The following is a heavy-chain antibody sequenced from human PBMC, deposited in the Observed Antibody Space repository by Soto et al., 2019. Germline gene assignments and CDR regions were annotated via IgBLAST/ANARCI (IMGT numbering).Heavy chain of an antibody. D-gene: IGHD1-26*01. Sequence: TGGSLRLSCGGSGFSFESYGMHWVRQAPGKGLEWVATVSFDSKNKYYIDSVEGRFTISRDNPKKMLSLQMTSLRHEDTAVYYCAKESVEATYSYYGMDVWGPGTTVTVSS. CDR2: VSFDSKNK. V-gene: IGHV3-30*18. J-gene: IGHJ6*02. CDR1: GFSFESYG. CDR3: AKESVEATYSYYGMDV.